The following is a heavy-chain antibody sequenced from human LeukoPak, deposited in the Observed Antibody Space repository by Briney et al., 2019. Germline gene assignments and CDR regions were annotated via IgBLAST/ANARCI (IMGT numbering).Heavy chain of an antibody. Sequence: SETLSLTCTVSGGSINGYSYYCDWIRQPPGKGLEWIGTIYYSGSTFSNPSLRSRVTISVDTSRHQFSLKLTSVTAADTAVYYCAKTSMATSIDIWGQGTMVTVSS. CDR3: AKTSMATSIDI. V-gene: IGHV4-39*01. J-gene: IGHJ3*02. CDR2: IYYSGST. D-gene: IGHD5-24*01. CDR1: GGSINGYSYY.